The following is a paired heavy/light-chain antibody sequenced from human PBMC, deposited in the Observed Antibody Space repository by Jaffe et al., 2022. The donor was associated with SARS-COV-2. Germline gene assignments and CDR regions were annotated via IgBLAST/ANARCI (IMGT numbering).Light chain of an antibody. Sequence: DIQMTQSPSSLSASVGDSATITCRASQNIDIYLSWYQQKPGKAPKLLIYAASNFQSGVPSRFSGSGSGTDFTLTISSLQLEDFGTYYCQQSYGVPTFGQGTRLEIK. CDR2: AAS. CDR1: QNIDIY. J-gene: IGKJ5*01. CDR3: QQSYGVPT. V-gene: IGKV1-39*01.
Heavy chain of an antibody. Sequence: EVQLVESGGGLVQPGGSLRLSCAASGFTFRDYWMSWVRQAPGKGLEWVANINPDGSGMNDGDSVKGRFTTSRDNTKNLLYLQMNSLRDDDTAVYYCAKWRWQQSEFEYWGQGTLVTVS. V-gene: IGHV3-7*01. CDR3: AKWRWQQSEFEY. J-gene: IGHJ4*02. CDR1: GFTFRDYW. D-gene: IGHD2-15*01. CDR2: INPDGSGM.